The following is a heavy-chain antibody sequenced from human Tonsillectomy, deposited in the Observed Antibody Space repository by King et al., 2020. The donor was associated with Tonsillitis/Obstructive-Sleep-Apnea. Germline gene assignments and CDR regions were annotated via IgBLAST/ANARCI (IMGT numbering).Heavy chain of an antibody. CDR3: ARDFGVDYGDYWYFDL. J-gene: IGHJ2*01. V-gene: IGHV3-11*06. D-gene: IGHD4-17*01. Sequence: VQLVESGGGLVKPGGSLRLSCAASGFTFSDYYMSWIRQAPGKGLEWVSYISSSRSYTNYADSVKGRFTISRDNAKNSLYLQMNSLRAEDTAVYYCARDFGVDYGDYWYFDLWGRSTLVTVSS. CDR2: ISSSRSYT. CDR1: GFTFSDYY.